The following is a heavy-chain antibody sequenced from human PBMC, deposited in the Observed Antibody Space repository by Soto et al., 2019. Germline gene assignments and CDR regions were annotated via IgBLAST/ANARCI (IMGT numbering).Heavy chain of an antibody. Sequence: PSETLSLTCTVSGGSISSYYWSWIRQPPGKGLEWIGYIYYSGSTNYNPSLKSRVTISVDTSKNQFSLKLSSVTAADTAVYYCARDLSTYYYGSGSQDNWFVPWGQGTLVTVSS. CDR1: GGSISSYY. J-gene: IGHJ5*02. CDR2: IYYSGST. CDR3: ARDLSTYYYGSGSQDNWFVP. V-gene: IGHV4-59*01. D-gene: IGHD3-10*01.